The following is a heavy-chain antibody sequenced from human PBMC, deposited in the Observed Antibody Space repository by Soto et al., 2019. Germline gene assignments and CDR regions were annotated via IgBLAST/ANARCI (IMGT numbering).Heavy chain of an antibody. CDR1: GFTFSSYA. CDR3: AKPILGGDINYYFDL. CDR2: VTRSGENI. Sequence: EVQLLESGGGFVQPGGSLRLSCAASGFTFSSYAMSWVRQTPRKGLEWVSGVTRSGENIYYAGSVKGRFIISRDNSKNTLYLQMNSLRAEDTAVYYCAKPILGGDINYYFDLWGRGTQVTVSS. J-gene: IGHJ2*01. V-gene: IGHV3-23*01. D-gene: IGHD2-21*02.